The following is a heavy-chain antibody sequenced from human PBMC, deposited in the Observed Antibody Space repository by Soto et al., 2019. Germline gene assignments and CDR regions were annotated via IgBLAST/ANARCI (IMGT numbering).Heavy chain of an antibody. CDR3: ASSLTTQHYYYYMHV. V-gene: IGHV1-69*02. Sequence: GASVKVSCKASGGTFSSYTISWVRQAPGQGLEWMGRIIPILGIANYAQKFQGRVTITADKSTSTAYMELNSLRSEDTAVYYCASSLTTQHYYYYMHVWGKGTTVTVSS. CDR1: GGTFSSYT. J-gene: IGHJ6*03. CDR2: IIPILGIA. D-gene: IGHD4-4*01.